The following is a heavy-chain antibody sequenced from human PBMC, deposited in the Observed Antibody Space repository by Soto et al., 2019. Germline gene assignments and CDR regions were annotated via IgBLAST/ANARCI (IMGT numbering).Heavy chain of an antibody. J-gene: IGHJ6*02. Sequence: QVQLVQSGAEVKKPGASVKVSCKASGYTFTSYYMHWVRQAPGQGLEWMGIINPRGGSTSYAQKFQGXXTXAXXTSTGTGGMELRSLSSEDTAVYYCARPKRGYALDVWGHGTTVTVSS. CDR1: GYTFTSYY. CDR3: ARPKRGYALDV. D-gene: IGHD5-18*01. CDR2: INPRGGST. V-gene: IGHV1-46*01.